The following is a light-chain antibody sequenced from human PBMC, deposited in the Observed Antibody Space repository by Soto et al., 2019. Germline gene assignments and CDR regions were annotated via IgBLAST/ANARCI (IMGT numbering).Light chain of an antibody. CDR3: QQYNTWPAIT. V-gene: IGKV3-15*01. Sequence: EIVMTQSPATLSVSPGARATLSFRFSQSVSSGLAWYQQKPGQAPRLIIYDASTRATGISARFSGSGSGTEFTLTISSLQSEDFAFYYCQQYNTWPAITFGQGTRLEIK. J-gene: IGKJ5*01. CDR1: QSVSSG. CDR2: DAS.